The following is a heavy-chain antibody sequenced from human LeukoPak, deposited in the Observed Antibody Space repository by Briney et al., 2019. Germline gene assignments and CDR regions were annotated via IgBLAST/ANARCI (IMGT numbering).Heavy chain of an antibody. V-gene: IGHV3-53*01. J-gene: IGHJ3*02. CDR2: IYSGGST. Sequence: GGSLRLSCAASGFTVSSNYMSWVRQAPGKGLEWVSVIYSGGSTYYADSVKGRFTISRDNSKNTLYLQMNSLRAEDTAVYYCARNLKLRYFDWSHAFDIWGQGTMVTVSS. D-gene: IGHD3-9*01. CDR1: GFTVSSNY. CDR3: ARNLKLRYFDWSHAFDI.